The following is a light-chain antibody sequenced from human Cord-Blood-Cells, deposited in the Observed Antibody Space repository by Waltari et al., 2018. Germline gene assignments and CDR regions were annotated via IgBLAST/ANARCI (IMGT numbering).Light chain of an antibody. CDR3: QQFNSYPQT. V-gene: IGKV1-13*02. J-gene: IGKJ1*01. Sequence: ALQLTQSPSSLSASGGDRVTITCRARQGISSALPWYQQKPGKAPKLLIYDVSSLESGVPSRFSGSGSGTDFTLTISSLQPEDIATYYCQQFNSYPQTFGQGTKVEIK. CDR1: QGISSA. CDR2: DVS.